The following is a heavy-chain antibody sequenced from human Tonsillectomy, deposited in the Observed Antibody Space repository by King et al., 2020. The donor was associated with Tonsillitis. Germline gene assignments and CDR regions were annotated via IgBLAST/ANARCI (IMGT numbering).Heavy chain of an antibody. CDR3: AKALSMAVDGWYFDY. V-gene: IGHV3-30*02. D-gene: IGHD6-19*01. J-gene: IGHJ4*02. CDR2: IRYDGSNK. CDR1: GFTFSSYG. Sequence: VQLVESGGGVVQPGGSLRLSCAASGFTFSSYGMHWVRQAPGKGLEWVAFIRYDGSNKYYGDSAKGRFTISRDNSKKTLYLQMNSLRAEDTAVYYCAKALSMAVDGWYFDYWGQGTLVTVSS.